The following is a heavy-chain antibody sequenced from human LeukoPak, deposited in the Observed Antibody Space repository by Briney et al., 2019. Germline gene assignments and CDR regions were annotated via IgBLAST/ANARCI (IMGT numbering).Heavy chain of an antibody. V-gene: IGHV4-61*02. J-gene: IGHJ4*02. Sequence: PSQTLSLTCTVSGGSISSGSYYWSWIRQPAGKGLEWIGRIYTSGSTNYNPSLKSRVTISVDTSKNQFSLKLSSVTAADTAVYYCARDISGSYLDWGQGTLVTVSS. CDR1: GGSISSGSYY. CDR2: IYTSGST. CDR3: ARDISGSYLD. D-gene: IGHD1-26*01.